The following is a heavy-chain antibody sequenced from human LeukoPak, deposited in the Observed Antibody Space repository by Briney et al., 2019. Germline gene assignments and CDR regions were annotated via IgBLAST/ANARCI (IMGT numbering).Heavy chain of an antibody. CDR1: GFTFSSYS. CDR2: ISGSGAST. V-gene: IGHV3-23*01. CDR3: ARVGDDSSGYLYFQH. J-gene: IGHJ1*01. Sequence: GGSLRLSCAASGFTFSSYSMNWVRQAPGKGLEWISGISGSGASTYYADSVKGRFTISRDDSRNTLYLQMNSLRGDDTAVYYCARVGDDSSGYLYFQHWGQGTLVTVSS. D-gene: IGHD3-22*01.